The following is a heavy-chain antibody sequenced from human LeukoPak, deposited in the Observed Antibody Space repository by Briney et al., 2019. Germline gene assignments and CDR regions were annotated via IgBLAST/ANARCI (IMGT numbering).Heavy chain of an antibody. CDR3: AIELVVPAAREGGY. CDR1: GYTFTGYY. D-gene: IGHD2-2*01. Sequence: ASVKVSCKASGYTFTGYYMHWVRQAPGQGLEWMGWINPNSGGTNYAQKFQGRVTMTRDTSISKAYMELSRLRSGDTAVYYCAIELVVPAAREGGYWGQGTLVTVSS. J-gene: IGHJ4*02. V-gene: IGHV1-2*02. CDR2: INPNSGGT.